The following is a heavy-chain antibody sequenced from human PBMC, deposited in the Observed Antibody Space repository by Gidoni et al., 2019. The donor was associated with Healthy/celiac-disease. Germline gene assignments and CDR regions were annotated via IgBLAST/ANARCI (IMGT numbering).Heavy chain of an antibody. CDR2: IKSKTDGGTT. Sequence: EVQLVESGGGLVKPGGSLRLSCAASGFTFSNAWMSWVRQAPGKGLEWVGRIKSKTDGGTTDYAAPVKGRFTISRDDSKNTLYLQMNSLKTEDTAVYYCTTAPYYYDSSGYYYYFDYWGQGTLVTVSS. D-gene: IGHD3-22*01. J-gene: IGHJ4*02. CDR3: TTAPYYYDSSGYYYYFDY. CDR1: GFTFSNAW. V-gene: IGHV3-15*01.